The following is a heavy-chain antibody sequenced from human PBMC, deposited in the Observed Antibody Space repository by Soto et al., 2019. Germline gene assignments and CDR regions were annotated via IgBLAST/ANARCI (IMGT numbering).Heavy chain of an antibody. Sequence: SAPLSLTCSASGGSITSSSHFWGWVRQPPGKGLEWIGTIYFTGNTYYTPSLKSRLTMSIDTSKNEFSLRLNSVTAADTAVYYCAGQTFTIAAASYGRSNWFDPWGPGTLVTVSS. CDR2: IYFTGNT. CDR1: GGSITSSSHF. D-gene: IGHD6-25*01. CDR3: AGQTFTIAAASYGRSNWFDP. V-gene: IGHV4-39*01. J-gene: IGHJ5*02.